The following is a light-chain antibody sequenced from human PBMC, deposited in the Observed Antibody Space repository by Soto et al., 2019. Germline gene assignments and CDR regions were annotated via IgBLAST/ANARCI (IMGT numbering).Light chain of an antibody. J-gene: IGKJ1*01. Sequence: DIQMTQSPSTLSASVGDSVTITCRASQSISRWLAWYQQRPGKAPKVLIFDASILESGVPSRFSGSGFGTEFTLNISSLHPDDFATYYCQLYNNYLTWTFGQGNKVEVK. CDR1: QSISRW. CDR2: DAS. V-gene: IGKV1-5*01. CDR3: QLYNNYLTWT.